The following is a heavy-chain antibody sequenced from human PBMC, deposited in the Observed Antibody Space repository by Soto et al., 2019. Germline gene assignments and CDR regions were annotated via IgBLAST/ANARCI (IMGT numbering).Heavy chain of an antibody. CDR3: AGPPVTRVVTHDVYDI. CDR1: GGTFSSYA. D-gene: IGHD4-17*01. J-gene: IGHJ3*02. V-gene: IGHV1-69*13. Sequence: VKVSCKASGGTFSSYAISSLRQAPGRGLELMGGIISIFGTANYTQKFQGRVTINGDSSLSTVNMELSRLRSEGTGMHSCAGPPVTRVVTHDVYDIWGQGIM. CDR2: IISIFGTA.